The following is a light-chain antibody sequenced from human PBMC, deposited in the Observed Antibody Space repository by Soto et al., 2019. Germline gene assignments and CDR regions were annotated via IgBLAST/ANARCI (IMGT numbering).Light chain of an antibody. J-gene: IGLJ1*01. CDR2: EGS. Sequence: QSVLTQPASVSGSPGQSITISCTGTSXDVGSYNLVSWYQQHPGKAPKLMIYEGSKRPSGVSNRFSGSKSGNTASLTISGLQAEDEADYYCCSYAGSSNVFGTGTKLTVL. CDR1: SXDVGSYNL. V-gene: IGLV2-23*03. CDR3: CSYAGSSNV.